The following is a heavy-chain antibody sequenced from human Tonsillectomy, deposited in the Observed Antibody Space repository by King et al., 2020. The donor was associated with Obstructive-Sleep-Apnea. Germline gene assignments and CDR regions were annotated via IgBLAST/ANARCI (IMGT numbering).Heavy chain of an antibody. CDR3: TTRIAAGGLYYFDY. V-gene: IGHV3-15*01. CDR1: GFSLSNAW. J-gene: IGHJ4*02. CDR2: IKSKTDGGTT. Sequence: VQLVESGGGLVKPGGSLRLSCAASGFSLSNAWMSWVRQAPGKGLEWVGRIKSKTDGGTTDYAAPVKGRCTISRDDSKNTLYVQMTSLKTEDTAVYYCTTRIAAGGLYYFDYWGQGTLVTVSS. D-gene: IGHD6-13*01.